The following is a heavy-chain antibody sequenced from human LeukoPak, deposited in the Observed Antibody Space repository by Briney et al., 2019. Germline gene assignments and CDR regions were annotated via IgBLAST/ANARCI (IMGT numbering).Heavy chain of an antibody. CDR3: ARGRHVLLWFGEPITPHGDY. J-gene: IGHJ4*02. Sequence: SETLSLTCAVYGGSFSGYYWSWIRQPPGKGLEWIGEINHSGSTNYNPSLKSRVTISVDTSKNQFSLKLSSVTATDTAVYYCARGRHVLLWFGEPITPHGDYWGQGTLVTVSS. V-gene: IGHV4-34*01. CDR1: GGSFSGYY. CDR2: INHSGST. D-gene: IGHD3-10*01.